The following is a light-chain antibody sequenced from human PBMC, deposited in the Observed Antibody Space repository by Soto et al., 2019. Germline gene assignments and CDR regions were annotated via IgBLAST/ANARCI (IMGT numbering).Light chain of an antibody. V-gene: IGKV3-20*01. J-gene: IGKJ3*01. CDR3: QQYGGSPFT. CDR1: QSVSGTD. Sequence: EIVLTQSPGTLSLSPGERATLSCRASQSVSGTDLAWYQQKPGQAPRLLIYDASSRATDIPDRFSGSGSGTDLSLTISRLEPEDFAVYYCQQYGGSPFTFGPGTKVDIK. CDR2: DAS.